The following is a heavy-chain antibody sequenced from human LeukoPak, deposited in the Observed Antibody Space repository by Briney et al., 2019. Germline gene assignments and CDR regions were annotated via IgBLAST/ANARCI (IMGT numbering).Heavy chain of an antibody. CDR3: AKGTIAAAGTDCDY. Sequence: GGSLRLSCAASEFTFSSYAMSWVRQAPGKGLEWVSAISGRDGYTYYADSVKGRFTISRDNSKDTLFLHMSSLRAEDTAVYYCAKGTIAAAGTDCDYWGQGTQVTVSS. D-gene: IGHD6-13*01. CDR1: EFTFSSYA. V-gene: IGHV3-23*01. CDR2: ISGRDGYT. J-gene: IGHJ4*02.